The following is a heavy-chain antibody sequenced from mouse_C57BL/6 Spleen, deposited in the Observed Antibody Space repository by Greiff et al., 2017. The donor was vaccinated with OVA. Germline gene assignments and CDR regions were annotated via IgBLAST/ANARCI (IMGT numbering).Heavy chain of an antibody. CDR1: GYAFSSSW. CDR2: IYPGDGDT. J-gene: IGHJ2*01. V-gene: IGHV1-82*01. D-gene: IGHD1-1*01. CDR3: ARDYYGRPNYFDY. Sequence: QVQLQQSGPELVKPGASVKISCKASGYAFSSSWMNWVKQRPGKGLEWIGRIYPGDGDTNYNGKFKGKATLTADKSSSTAYMQLSSLTSEDSAVYFCARDYYGRPNYFDYWGQGTTLTVSS.